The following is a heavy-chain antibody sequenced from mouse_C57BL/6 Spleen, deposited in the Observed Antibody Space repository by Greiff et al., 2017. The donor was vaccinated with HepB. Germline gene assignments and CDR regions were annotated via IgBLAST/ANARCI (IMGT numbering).Heavy chain of an antibody. CDR2: ISSGSSTI. CDR1: GFTFSDYG. CDR3: ARGEKLLDFDV. D-gene: IGHD4-1*01. Sequence: EVKLVESGGGLVNPGGSLKLSCAASGFTFSDYGMHWVRQAPEKGLEWVAYISSGSSTIYYADTVKGRFTISRDNAKNTLFLQMTSLRSEDTAMYYCARGEKLLDFDVWGTGTTVTVSS. V-gene: IGHV5-17*01. J-gene: IGHJ1*03.